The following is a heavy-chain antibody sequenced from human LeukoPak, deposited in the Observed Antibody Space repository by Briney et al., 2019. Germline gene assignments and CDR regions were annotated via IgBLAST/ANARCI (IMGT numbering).Heavy chain of an antibody. J-gene: IGHJ5*02. CDR1: GYSISSGYF. Sequence: SETLSLTCTVSGYSISSGYFWGWIRQPPGKGLECIGTIYHSRSTYYNASLESRVTISVDTSKNQFSLKLSSVTAADTAVYYCARAYSSSWYFNWFDPWGQGTLVTVSS. CDR2: IYHSRST. CDR3: ARAYSSSWYFNWFDP. D-gene: IGHD6-13*01. V-gene: IGHV4-38-2*02.